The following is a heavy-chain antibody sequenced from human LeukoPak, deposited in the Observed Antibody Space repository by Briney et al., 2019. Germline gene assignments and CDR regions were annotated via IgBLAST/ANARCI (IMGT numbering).Heavy chain of an antibody. CDR3: ARPPRTTGWYLSCFDP. Sequence: GGSLRLSCAASGFTFSSYAMSWVRQAPGKGLEWVSAISGSGGSTYYADSVKGRFTISRDNSKNTLYLQMNSLRAEDTAVYYCARPPRTTGWYLSCFDPWGQGTLVTVSS. CDR1: GFTFSSYA. V-gene: IGHV3-23*01. J-gene: IGHJ5*02. D-gene: IGHD6-19*01. CDR2: ISGSGGST.